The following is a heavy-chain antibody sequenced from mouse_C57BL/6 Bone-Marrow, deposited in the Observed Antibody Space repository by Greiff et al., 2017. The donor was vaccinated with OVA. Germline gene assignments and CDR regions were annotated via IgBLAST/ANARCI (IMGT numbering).Heavy chain of an antibody. J-gene: IGHJ3*01. CDR3: ARPIYYGNSWFAY. Sequence: EVQLQQSGPELVKPGASVKISCKASGYTFTDYYMNWVKQSHGNSLEWIGDINPNNGGTSYNQKFKGKATLTVDKSSSTAYMELRRLSSEDSAVEYCARPIYYGNSWFAYWGQGTLVTVSA. CDR2: INPNNGGT. D-gene: IGHD2-1*01. V-gene: IGHV1-26*01. CDR1: GYTFTDYY.